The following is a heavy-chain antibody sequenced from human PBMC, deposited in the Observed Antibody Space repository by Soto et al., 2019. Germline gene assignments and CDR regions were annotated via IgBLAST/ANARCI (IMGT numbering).Heavy chain of an antibody. J-gene: IGHJ6*02. CDR3: AREGPGEYYYGMDV. V-gene: IGHV4-30-4*01. CDR1: GGSISSGDYY. Sequence: QVQLQESGPGLVKPSQTLSLTCTVSGGSISSGDYYWSWIRQPPGKGLEWIGYIYYSGSTYYNPSLKSRVTXXVXTSXNQFSLKLSSVTAADTAVYYCAREGPGEYYYGMDVWGQGTTVTVSS. CDR2: IYYSGST.